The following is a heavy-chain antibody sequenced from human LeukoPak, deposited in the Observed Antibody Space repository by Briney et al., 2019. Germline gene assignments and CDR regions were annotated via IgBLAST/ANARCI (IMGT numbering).Heavy chain of an antibody. CDR2: ISAYNGNT. CDR3: VTRELRPRYCSSTSCYVPIDY. CDR1: GYTFTSYG. J-gene: IGHJ4*02. Sequence: ASVKVSCKASGYTFTSYGISWVRQAPGQGLEWMGGISAYNGNTNYAQKLQGRVTMTTDTSTSTAYMELRSLRSDDTAVYYCVTRELRPRYCSSTSCYVPIDYWGQGTLVTVSS. D-gene: IGHD2-2*01. V-gene: IGHV1-18*01.